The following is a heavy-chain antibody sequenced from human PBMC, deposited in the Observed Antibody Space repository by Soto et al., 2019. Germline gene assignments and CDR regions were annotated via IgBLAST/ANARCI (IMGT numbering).Heavy chain of an antibody. CDR3: ARDKAVVAAVKAYYYGMDV. J-gene: IGHJ6*02. CDR2: ISSSSSTI. Sequence: GGSLRLSCAASGFTFSSYSMNWVRQAPGKGLEWVSYISSSSSTIYYADSVKGRFTISRDNAKNSLYLQMNSLRDEDTAVYYCARDKAVVAAVKAYYYGMDVWGQGTTVTVSS. D-gene: IGHD2-15*01. CDR1: GFTFSSYS. V-gene: IGHV3-48*02.